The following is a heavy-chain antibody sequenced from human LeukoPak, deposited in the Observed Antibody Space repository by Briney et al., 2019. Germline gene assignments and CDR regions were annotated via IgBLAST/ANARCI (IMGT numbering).Heavy chain of an antibody. J-gene: IGHJ5*02. V-gene: IGHV3-49*03. CDR1: GFTFGDYA. D-gene: IGHD6-19*01. CDR3: TRTVAGTPSWFDP. CDR2: IRSKAYGGTT. Sequence: GGSLRLSCTASGFTFGDYAMSWLRQAPGKGLEWVGFIRSKAYGGTTEYAASVKGRFTISRDDSKSIAYLQMNSLKTEDTAVYYCTRTVAGTPSWFDPWGQGTLVTVSS.